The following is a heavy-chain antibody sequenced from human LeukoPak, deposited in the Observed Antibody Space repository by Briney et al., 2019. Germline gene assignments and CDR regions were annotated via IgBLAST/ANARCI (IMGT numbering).Heavy chain of an antibody. CDR1: GFPFIGYC. J-gene: IGHJ3*02. V-gene: IGHV1-2*02. D-gene: IGHD3-10*01. Sequence: ASVKVSCKASGFPFIGYCIHWVRQAPGQGLEWMAWINPNSGGTNYAQKFQGRVTMTRDTSISTAYMELSGLRSDDTAVYYCARNLWFGQLFGAFDIWGQGTMVTVSS. CDR3: ARNLWFGQLFGAFDI. CDR2: INPNSGGT.